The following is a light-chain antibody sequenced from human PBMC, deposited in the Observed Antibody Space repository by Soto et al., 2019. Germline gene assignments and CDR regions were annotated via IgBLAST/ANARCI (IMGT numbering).Light chain of an antibody. V-gene: IGKV3-15*01. Sequence: IVMTQSPSTLSVSTGERATLSCRASQSVSSNLAWYQQKPGQAPRLLIYGASTRATGIPARFSGSGSGTEFTLIISSLQSEDSAVYYCQQYNSWLWTFGQGTKVDIK. CDR1: QSVSSN. CDR2: GAS. J-gene: IGKJ1*01. CDR3: QQYNSWLWT.